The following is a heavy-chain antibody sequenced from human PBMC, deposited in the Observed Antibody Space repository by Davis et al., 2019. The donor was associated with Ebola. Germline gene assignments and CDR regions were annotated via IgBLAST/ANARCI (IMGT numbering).Heavy chain of an antibody. V-gene: IGHV3-11*06. CDR3: ARGSGQDY. CDR1: GFTFSDYY. D-gene: IGHD2-15*01. Sequence: GESLKISCAASGFTFSDYYMSWIRQAPGKGLEWVSYISSSSSYTNYADSVKGRFTISRDNSKNTLYLQMNSLRAEDTAVYYCARGSGQDYWGQGTLVTVSS. CDR2: ISSSSSYT. J-gene: IGHJ4*02.